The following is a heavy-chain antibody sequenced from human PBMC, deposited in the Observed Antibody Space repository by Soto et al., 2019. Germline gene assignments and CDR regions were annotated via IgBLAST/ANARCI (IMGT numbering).Heavy chain of an antibody. CDR3: ARVGAAAGPYYFDY. V-gene: IGHV1-3*01. Sequence: VKVSCKASGYTFTSYAIHWVCQAPGQRLEWMGWINAGNGNTKYSQKFQGRVTITRDTSASTAYMELSSLRSEDTAVYYCARVGAAAGPYYFDYWGQGTLVTVSS. D-gene: IGHD6-13*01. CDR1: GYTFTSYA. CDR2: INAGNGNT. J-gene: IGHJ4*02.